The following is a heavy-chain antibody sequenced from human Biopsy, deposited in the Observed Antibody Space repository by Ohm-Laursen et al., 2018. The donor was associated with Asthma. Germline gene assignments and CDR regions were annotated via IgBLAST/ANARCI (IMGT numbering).Heavy chain of an antibody. J-gene: IGHJ4*02. Sequence: SLRLSCAASKFSFSNFGMHWVRQAPGKGLEWVAFISYDGIKKFITDSMKGRLSISRDNSKNTLFLQMGRLRPDDTALYYCAKDAHDYVNLIVSPQKYGIESWGQGTLVTVSS. D-gene: IGHD4-17*01. CDR3: AKDAHDYVNLIVSPQKYGIES. V-gene: IGHV3-30*18. CDR1: KFSFSNFG. CDR2: ISYDGIKK.